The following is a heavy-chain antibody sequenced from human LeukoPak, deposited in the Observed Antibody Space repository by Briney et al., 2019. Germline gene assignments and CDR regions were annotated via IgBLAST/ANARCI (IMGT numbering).Heavy chain of an antibody. J-gene: IGHJ4*02. CDR1: GFTFSSYA. V-gene: IGHV3-23*01. CDR2: ISGSGGST. Sequence: GGSLRLSCAASGFTFSSYAMSWVRQAPGKGLEWVSAISGSGGSTYYADSAKGRFTISRDNSKNTLYLQMNSLRAEDTAVYYCARHGPYYDILTGYFDYWGQGTLVTVSS. CDR3: ARHGPYYDILTGYFDY. D-gene: IGHD3-9*01.